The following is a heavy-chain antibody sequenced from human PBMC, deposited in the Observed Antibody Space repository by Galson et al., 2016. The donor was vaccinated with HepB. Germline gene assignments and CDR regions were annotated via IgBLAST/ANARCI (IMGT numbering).Heavy chain of an antibody. D-gene: IGHD3-3*01. J-gene: IGHJ4*02. CDR1: GYTFTSYG. Sequence: SVKVSCKASGYTFTSYGITWLRQAPGQGLEWMGWISGNNDHTNYAQKLQGRVTMTTDTSTSTAYMELRSLRSDDTAVYYCAKDQNFWSGYYRVNIDYWGQGTLVTVSS. CDR3: AKDQNFWSGYYRVNIDY. V-gene: IGHV1-18*01. CDR2: ISGNNDHT.